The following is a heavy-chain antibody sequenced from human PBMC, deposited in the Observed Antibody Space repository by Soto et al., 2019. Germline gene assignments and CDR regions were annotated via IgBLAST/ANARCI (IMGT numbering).Heavy chain of an antibody. J-gene: IGHJ6*02. CDR1: GGSISSGGYY. D-gene: IGHD2-21*02. CDR2: IYYSGST. V-gene: IGHV4-31*03. CDR3: AREDDGGDSLDV. Sequence: SETLSLTCTVSGGSISSGGYYWSWIRQHPGKGLEWIGYIYYSGSTYYNPSLKSRVTISVDTSKNQFSLKLSSVTAADTAVYFGAREDDGGDSLDVWGQGTTVTVSS.